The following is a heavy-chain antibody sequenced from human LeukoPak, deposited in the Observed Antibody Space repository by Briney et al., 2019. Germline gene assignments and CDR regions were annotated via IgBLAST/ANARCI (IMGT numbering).Heavy chain of an antibody. Sequence: GASVKVSCKASGGTFSSYAISWVRQAPGQGLEWMGRIIPILGIANYAQKFQGRVTITADKSTSTAYMELSSLRSDDTAVYHCARMPRGTGTKTLWGQGTLVTVSS. CDR2: IIPILGIA. V-gene: IGHV1-69*04. D-gene: IGHD1-7*01. J-gene: IGHJ4*02. CDR1: GGTFSSYA. CDR3: ARMPRGTGTKTL.